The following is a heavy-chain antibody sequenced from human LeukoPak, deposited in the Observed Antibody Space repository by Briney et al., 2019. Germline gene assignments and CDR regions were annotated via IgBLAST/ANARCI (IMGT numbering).Heavy chain of an antibody. Sequence: ASVKVSCKASGYTFTSYGISWVRQAPGQGLEWMGWISAYNGNTNYAQKLQGRVSMTRDTSISTAYMELYSLRSEDTAVYYCARRVGSCSGGTCYHFDYWGQGTLVTVSS. V-gene: IGHV1-18*01. D-gene: IGHD2-15*01. CDR3: ARRVGSCSGGTCYHFDY. CDR1: GYTFTSYG. CDR2: ISAYNGNT. J-gene: IGHJ4*02.